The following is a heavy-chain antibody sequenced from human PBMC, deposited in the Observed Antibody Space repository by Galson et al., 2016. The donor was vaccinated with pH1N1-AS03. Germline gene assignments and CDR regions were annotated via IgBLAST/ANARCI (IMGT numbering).Heavy chain of an antibody. CDR1: GDTFSSYA. D-gene: IGHD2-15*01. V-gene: IGHV1-69*13. CDR3: ARGIVVIASTLYGMDV. Sequence: SVKVSCKASGDTFSSYAINWVRQAPGQGLEWMGRIIPKFGSTKYAQKFQDRVTITADESTKTAYMDLSKLTNEGTGMYYCARGIVVIASTLYGMDVWGQGTTVVVSS. CDR2: IIPKFGST. J-gene: IGHJ6*02.